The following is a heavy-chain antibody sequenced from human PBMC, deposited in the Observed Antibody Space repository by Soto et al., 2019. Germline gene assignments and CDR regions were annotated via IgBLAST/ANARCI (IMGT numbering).Heavy chain of an antibody. V-gene: IGHV4-59*01. CDR1: CGSISSNY. Sequence: SETLSLTCTVSCGSISSNYWTWIRQPPGKGLEWIGYVYNSGSTNYNPSPKSRVTISEDTSKSQFSLKVNSMTAADTAVYYCARYRREAVAGYTLDNWGQGILVTVSS. CDR2: VYNSGST. J-gene: IGHJ4*02. CDR3: ARYRREAVAGYTLDN. D-gene: IGHD6-13*01.